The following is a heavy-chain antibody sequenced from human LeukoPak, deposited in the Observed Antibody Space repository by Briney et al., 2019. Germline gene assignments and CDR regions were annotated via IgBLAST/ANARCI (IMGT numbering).Heavy chain of an antibody. D-gene: IGHD3-22*01. CDR2: IYYSGST. CDR3: ARHPPYYYDSSGYLPLDY. J-gene: IGHJ4*02. Sequence: SETLSLTCTDSGGSISSSSYYWGWIRQPPGKGLEWIGSIYYSGSTYYNPSLKSRVTISVDTSKNQFSLKLSSVTAADTAVYYCARHPPYYYDSSGYLPLDYWGQGTLVTVSS. CDR1: GGSISSSSYY. V-gene: IGHV4-39*01.